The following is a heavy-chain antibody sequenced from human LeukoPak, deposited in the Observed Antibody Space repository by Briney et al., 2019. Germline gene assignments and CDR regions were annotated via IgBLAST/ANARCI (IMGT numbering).Heavy chain of an antibody. D-gene: IGHD3-10*01. CDR2: ISSSGSTI. Sequence: AGSLRLSCAASGFTFSSYEMNWVRQAPGKGLEWVSYISSSGSTIYYADSVKGRFTISRDNAKNSLYLQMNSLRAEDTAVYYCARGLLLWFGESSEAFDIWGQGTMVTVSS. CDR3: ARGLLLWFGESSEAFDI. V-gene: IGHV3-48*03. J-gene: IGHJ3*02. CDR1: GFTFSSYE.